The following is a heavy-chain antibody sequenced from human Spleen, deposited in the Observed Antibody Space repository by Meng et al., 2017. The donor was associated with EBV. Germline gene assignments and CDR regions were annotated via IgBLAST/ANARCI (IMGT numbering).Heavy chain of an antibody. V-gene: IGHV7-4-1*02. CDR2: INTNTGNP. CDR3: ARGRKDGWFDP. Sequence: QVQLVQSGSELKKPGASARVSCKASGYTFTSHSIYWVRQAPGQGLEWMGWINTNTGNPTYAQGLTGRFVFFLDTSVSTAYMQISSLKPEDTAVYYCARGRKDGWFDPWGKGTLGTVSS. J-gene: IGHJ5*02. CDR1: GYTFTSHS.